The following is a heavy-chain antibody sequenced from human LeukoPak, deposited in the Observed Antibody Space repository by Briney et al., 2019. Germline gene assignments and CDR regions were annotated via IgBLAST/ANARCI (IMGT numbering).Heavy chain of an antibody. V-gene: IGHV3-23*01. J-gene: IGHJ4*02. CDR3: ARASQPVGAAMFL. CDR1: GFTFSSYA. CDR2: ISGSGGST. D-gene: IGHD1-26*01. Sequence: PGGSLRLSCAASGFTFSSYAMSWVRQAPGKGLEWVSAISGSGGSTYYADSVKGRFTISRDNPKNTLYLQMNSLRAEDTAVYYCARASQPVGAAMFLWGQGTLVTVSS.